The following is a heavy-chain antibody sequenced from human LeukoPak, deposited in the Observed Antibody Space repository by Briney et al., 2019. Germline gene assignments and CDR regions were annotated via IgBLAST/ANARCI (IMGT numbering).Heavy chain of an antibody. J-gene: IGHJ4*02. D-gene: IGHD6-19*01. Sequence: GGSLRLSCAASGFTFSSYWMSWVRQAPGKGLEWVANIKQDGSEKYYVDSVKGRFTISRDNAKNSLYLQMNSLRAEDTAVYYCARDLAVAGIGDYFDYWGQGTLVTVSS. CDR3: ARDLAVAGIGDYFDY. V-gene: IGHV3-7*01. CDR2: IKQDGSEK. CDR1: GFTFSSYW.